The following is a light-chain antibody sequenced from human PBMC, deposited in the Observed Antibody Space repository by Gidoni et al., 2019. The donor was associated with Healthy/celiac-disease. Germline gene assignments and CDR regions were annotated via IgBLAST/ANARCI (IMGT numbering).Light chain of an antibody. CDR3: QQYGSSPPFT. V-gene: IGKV3-20*01. CDR2: GAS. Sequence: ELVLTQSPGNLSLSPGERATLSCRASQSVSSSYLAWYQQKPGQAPRLLIYGASSRATGIPDRFSGSGSGTDFTLTISRLEPEGFAVYYCQQYGSSPPFTFGPGTKVDIK. CDR1: QSVSSSY. J-gene: IGKJ3*01.